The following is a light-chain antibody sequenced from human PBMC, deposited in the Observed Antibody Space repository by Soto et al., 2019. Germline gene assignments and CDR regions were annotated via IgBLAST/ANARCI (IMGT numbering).Light chain of an antibody. V-gene: IGLV1-44*01. J-gene: IGLJ3*02. CDR2: SDD. Sequence: QSVLTQSPSASGIPGQRVTISCSGSSSNIGSNAVSWYQHFPGTAPKVLIYSDDQRPSGVPDRFSGSKSGTSASLAISGLQAEDEADYFCAAWGDSLHTWLFGGGTKLTVL. CDR1: SSNIGSNA. CDR3: AAWGDSLHTWL.